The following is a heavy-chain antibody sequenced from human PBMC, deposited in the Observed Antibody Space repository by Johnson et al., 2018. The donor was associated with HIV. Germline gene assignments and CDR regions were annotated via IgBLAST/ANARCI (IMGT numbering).Heavy chain of an antibody. CDR1: GFTFSGYP. CDR2: ISYDGSNK. CDR3: VRRFYDSSAFDI. Sequence: QVQLVESGGGVVRPGGSLRLSCAASGFTFSGYPMHWVRQAPGKGLEWMAFISYDGSNKYFTDSVRGRFTISRDNSKNTLFLQMNSLRAEDTAVYYCVRRFYDSSAFDIWGQGTLVTVSS. J-gene: IGHJ3*02. D-gene: IGHD3-22*01. V-gene: IGHV3-30-3*01.